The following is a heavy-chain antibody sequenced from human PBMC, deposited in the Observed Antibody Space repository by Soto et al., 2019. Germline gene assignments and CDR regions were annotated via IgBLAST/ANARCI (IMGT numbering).Heavy chain of an antibody. CDR1: GGSISSGGYY. D-gene: IGHD2-2*01. Sequence: SETLSLTCTVSGGSISSGGYYWSWIRQPPGKGLEWIGSIYHSGSTYYNPSLKSRVTISVDTSKNQFSLKLSSVTAADTAVYYCARDIVVVPAAITYRHERYYYYGMDVWGQGTTVTVSS. CDR3: ARDIVVVPAAITYRHERYYYYGMDV. CDR2: IYHSGST. V-gene: IGHV4-39*07. J-gene: IGHJ6*02.